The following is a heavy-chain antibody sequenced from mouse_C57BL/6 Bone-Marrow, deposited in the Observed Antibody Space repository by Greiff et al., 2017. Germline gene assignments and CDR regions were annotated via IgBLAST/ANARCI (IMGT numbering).Heavy chain of an antibody. CDR2: ISSGSSTI. CDR3: ARRDLGFYAMDY. Sequence: EVKVIESGGGLVKPGGSLKLSCAASGFTFSDYGMHWVRQAPEKGLEWVAYISSGSSTIYYADTVKGRFTISRDNAKNTLFLQMTSLRSEDTAMYYCARRDLGFYAMDYWGQGTSVTVSS. J-gene: IGHJ4*01. D-gene: IGHD2-14*01. V-gene: IGHV5-17*01. CDR1: GFTFSDYG.